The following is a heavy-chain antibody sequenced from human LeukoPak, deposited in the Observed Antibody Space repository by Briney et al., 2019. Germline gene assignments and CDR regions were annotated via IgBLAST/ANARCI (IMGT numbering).Heavy chain of an antibody. Sequence: PSETLSLTCAVYGGSFSGYYWSWVRQAPGKGLEWVSAIGGGGSDTKYTDSVKGRFTILRDISKNTLYLQMNSLRAEDTAVYFCAKDVFRWAFDIWGQGTMVTVSA. J-gene: IGHJ3*02. D-gene: IGHD5-24*01. CDR1: GGSFSGYY. V-gene: IGHV3-23*01. CDR3: AKDVFRWAFDI. CDR2: IGGGGSDT.